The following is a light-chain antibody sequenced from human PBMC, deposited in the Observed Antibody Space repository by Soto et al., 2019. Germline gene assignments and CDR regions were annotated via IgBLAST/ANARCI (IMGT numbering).Light chain of an antibody. CDR1: QSVSTNY. CDR2: GAS. J-gene: IGKJ4*01. V-gene: IGKV3-20*01. CDR3: QQYGSVPLT. Sequence: EIVLTQSPGTLSLSPGERTTLSCRASQSVSTNYLAWYQQKPSQAPRLLIYGASSRATGIPDRFSGSGSGADFTLTISRLEPEDFAVYYCQQYGSVPLTFGGGTKVEIK.